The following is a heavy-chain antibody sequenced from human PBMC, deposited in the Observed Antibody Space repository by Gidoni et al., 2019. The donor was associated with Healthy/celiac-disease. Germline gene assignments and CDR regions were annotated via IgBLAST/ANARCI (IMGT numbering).Heavy chain of an antibody. CDR2: INHSGST. D-gene: IGHD3-9*01. CDR1: GGSVSGYY. CDR3: ARGLTVYYYYYMDV. Sequence: QVQLQQWGAGLLKPSETLSLTCAVYGGSVSGYYWSWIRQPPGKWLEWIGEINHSGSTTYNPSLNSRVTISVDTSKHQFSLKLSSVTAADTAVYYCARGLTVYYYYYMDVWGKGTTVTVSS. J-gene: IGHJ6*03. V-gene: IGHV4-34*01.